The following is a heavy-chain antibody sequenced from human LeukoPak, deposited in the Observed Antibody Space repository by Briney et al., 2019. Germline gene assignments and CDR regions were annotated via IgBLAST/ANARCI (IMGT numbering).Heavy chain of an antibody. J-gene: IGHJ2*01. CDR1: GGSISSHY. V-gene: IGHV4-59*11. D-gene: IGHD6-13*01. CDR3: ASRVAADGTPWYFDL. Sequence: SETLSLTCSVSGGSISSHYWSWIRQPPGKGLEWIGYIHYSGSTNYNPSLKSRVTISLDTSKNNFSLKLSSVTAADTAVYYCASRVAADGTPWYFDLWGRGTLVTVCS. CDR2: IHYSGST.